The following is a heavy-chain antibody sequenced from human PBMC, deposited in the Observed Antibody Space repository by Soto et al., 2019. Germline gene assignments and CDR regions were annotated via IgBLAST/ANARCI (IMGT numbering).Heavy chain of an antibody. V-gene: IGHV1-3*01. J-gene: IGHJ5*02. CDR2: LNPDTAST. Sequence: ASVKVSCKASGYSFANYTIHWVRQAPGQGLEWMGWLNPDTASTKFSPKFQGRVIITRDKSANTAFMQLTSLTSEDTALYYCAGAMADILTGYSLNWFDPWGQGTLVTVSS. CDR3: AGAMADILTGYSLNWFDP. D-gene: IGHD3-9*01. CDR1: GYSFANYT.